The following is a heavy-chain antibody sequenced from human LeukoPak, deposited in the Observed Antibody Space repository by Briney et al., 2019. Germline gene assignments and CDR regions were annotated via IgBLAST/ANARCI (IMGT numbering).Heavy chain of an antibody. J-gene: IGHJ5*02. D-gene: IGHD3-9*01. CDR2: INPSGGST. V-gene: IGHV1-46*01. CDR1: GYTFTSYY. Sequence: ASVKVSCKASGYTFTSYYMHWVRQAPGQGLEWMGIINPSGGSTSYAQKFQGRVTMTRDMSTSTVYMELNSLRAEDTAVYYCAKDLVRNFDWFLALPQNWFDPWGQGTLVTVSS. CDR3: AKDLVRNFDWFLALPQNWFDP.